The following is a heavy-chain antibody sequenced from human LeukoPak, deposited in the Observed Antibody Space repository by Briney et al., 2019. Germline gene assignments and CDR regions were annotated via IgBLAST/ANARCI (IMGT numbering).Heavy chain of an antibody. Sequence: SATLSLTCPVSGGSISSYYWSWIRQPARKGLEWIGRIYTSGSTNYNPSLKSRVTMSVDTSKNQFSLKLSSVTAAYTAVYYCARAGKVVVAATRNGMDVWGQGTTVTVSS. J-gene: IGHJ6*02. CDR1: GGSISSYY. CDR2: IYTSGST. D-gene: IGHD2-15*01. V-gene: IGHV4-4*07. CDR3: ARAGKVVVAATRNGMDV.